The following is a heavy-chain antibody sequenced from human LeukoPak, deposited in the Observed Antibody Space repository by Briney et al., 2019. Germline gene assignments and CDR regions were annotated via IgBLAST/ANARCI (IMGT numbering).Heavy chain of an antibody. J-gene: IGHJ4*02. CDR2: ISYDGSNK. CDR1: GFTFSSYA. V-gene: IGHV3-30-3*01. Sequence: PGRSLRLSCAASGFTFSSYAMHWVRQAPGKGLEWVAVISYDGSNKYYADSVKGRFTISRDNSKNTLYLQMTSLRAEDTAVYYCARVRGGVLDYWGQGTLVTVSS. D-gene: IGHD3-10*01. CDR3: ARVRGGVLDY.